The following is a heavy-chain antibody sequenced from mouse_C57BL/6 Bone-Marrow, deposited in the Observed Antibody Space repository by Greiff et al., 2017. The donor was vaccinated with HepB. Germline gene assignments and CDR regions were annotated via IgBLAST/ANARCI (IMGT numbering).Heavy chain of an antibody. CDR2: IYPGNSDT. CDR3: TRHYGSKDWYFDV. V-gene: IGHV1-5*01. D-gene: IGHD1-1*01. CDR1: GYTFTSYW. Sequence: VQLQQSGTVLARPGASVKMSCKTSGYTFTSYWMHWVKQRPGQGLEWIGAIYPGNSDTSYNQKFKGKAKLTAVTSASTAYMELSSLTNEDSAVYYCTRHYGSKDWYFDVWGTGTTVTVSS. J-gene: IGHJ1*03.